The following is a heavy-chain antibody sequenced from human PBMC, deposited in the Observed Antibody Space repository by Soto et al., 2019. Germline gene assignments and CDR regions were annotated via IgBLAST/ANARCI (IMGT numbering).Heavy chain of an antibody. J-gene: IGHJ6*02. Sequence: QVQLQQSGPGLVKPSQTLSLTCAISGDSVSSNSAAWNWIRQSPSRGLEWLGRTYYRSKWYNDXAVSGKSRITXXPXTXXNQCSLQLNSVTPEDTAVYYCARDLFGYYYYGMDVWGQGTTVTVSS. CDR1: GDSVSSNSAA. CDR3: ARDLFGYYYYGMDV. V-gene: IGHV6-1*01. CDR2: TYYRSKWYN. D-gene: IGHD3-16*01.